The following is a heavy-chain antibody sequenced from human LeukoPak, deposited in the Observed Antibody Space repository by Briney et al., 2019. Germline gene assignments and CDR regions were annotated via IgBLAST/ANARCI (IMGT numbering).Heavy chain of an antibody. Sequence: ASVKVSCKASGYTFTSYGISWVRQAPGQGLEWMGGIIPIFGTANYAQKFQGRVTITADKSTSTAYMELSSLRSEDTAVYYCASLNYYDSSGYYEDYWGQGTLVTVSS. J-gene: IGHJ4*02. CDR3: ASLNYYDSSGYYEDY. V-gene: IGHV1-69*06. D-gene: IGHD3-22*01. CDR1: GYTFTSYG. CDR2: IIPIFGTA.